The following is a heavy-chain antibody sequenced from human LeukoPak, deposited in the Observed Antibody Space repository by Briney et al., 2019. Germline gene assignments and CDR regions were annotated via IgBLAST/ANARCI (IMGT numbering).Heavy chain of an antibody. CDR1: GGSISSSSYY. CDR2: IYYSGST. J-gene: IGHJ4*02. Sequence: SETLSLTCTVSGGSISSSSYYWGWIRQPPGKGLEWIGSIYYSGSTYYNPSLKSRVTISVDTSKNQFSLKLSSVTAADTAVYYCARVGGTLPIDYWGQGTLVTVSS. D-gene: IGHD4-23*01. V-gene: IGHV4-39*07. CDR3: ARVGGTLPIDY.